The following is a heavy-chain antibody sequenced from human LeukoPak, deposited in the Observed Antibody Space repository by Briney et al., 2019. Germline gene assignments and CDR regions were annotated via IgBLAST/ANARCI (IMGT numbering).Heavy chain of an antibody. CDR2: INHSGST. J-gene: IGHJ3*02. Sequence: NTSETLSLTCTVSGGSISSSSYYWGWIRQPPGKGLEWIGEINHSGSTNYNPSLKSRVTISVDTSKNQFSLKLSSVTAADTAVYYCARPRTRNRWRDILTGKNDAFDIWGQGTMVTVSS. D-gene: IGHD3-9*01. V-gene: IGHV4-39*07. CDR1: GGSISSSSYY. CDR3: ARPRTRNRWRDILTGKNDAFDI.